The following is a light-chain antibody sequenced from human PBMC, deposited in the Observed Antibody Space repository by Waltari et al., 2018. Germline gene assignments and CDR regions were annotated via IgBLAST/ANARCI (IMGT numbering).Light chain of an antibody. CDR1: SRDVGGSNH. Sequence: QSALTQPASVSGSPGQSITIPCTGTSRDVGGSNHVSWYQQHPGKAPKLLLYEVSNRPSGVSNRFSGSKSGNTASLTISGLQAEDEADYYCSSYTSSSTRVFGGGTKLTVL. J-gene: IGLJ3*02. CDR3: SSYTSSSTRV. CDR2: EVS. V-gene: IGLV2-14*01.